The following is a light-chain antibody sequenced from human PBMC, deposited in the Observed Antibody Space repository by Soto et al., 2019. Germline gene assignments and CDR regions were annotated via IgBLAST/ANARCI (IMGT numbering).Light chain of an antibody. CDR1: QSVSSS. Sequence: EIVLTQSPATLSLSPGERAILSCRASQSVSSSLAWYQQKPGQAPRLLIYDASNRATGIPARFSGSGSGTDFTLTISSLEPEDFAVYYCQQRSDWPRTFGQGPKVDIK. CDR3: QQRSDWPRT. J-gene: IGKJ1*01. V-gene: IGKV3-11*01. CDR2: DAS.